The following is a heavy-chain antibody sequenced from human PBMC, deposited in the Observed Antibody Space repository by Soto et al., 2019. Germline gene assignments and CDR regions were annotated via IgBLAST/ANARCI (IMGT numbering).Heavy chain of an antibody. CDR1: GFTVSGTF. Sequence: GGSLRLSCAASGFTVSGTFMNWVRQAPGKGLEWVSVIYPAGPTYYADSVKGRFTISRDNSKNTLFLQLNNLRAEDTAVYYCARDADSSGLHYWGQGILVTVSS. CDR3: ARDADSSGLHY. D-gene: IGHD6-19*01. V-gene: IGHV3-53*01. J-gene: IGHJ4*02. CDR2: IYPAGPT.